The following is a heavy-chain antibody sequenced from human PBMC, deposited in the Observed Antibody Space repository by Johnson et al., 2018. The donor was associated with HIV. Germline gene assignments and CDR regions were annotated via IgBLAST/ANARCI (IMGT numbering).Heavy chain of an antibody. J-gene: IGHJ3*02. V-gene: IGHV3-20*04. D-gene: IGHD2/OR15-2a*01. CDR1: GFTFDDYG. CDR2: INWNGGST. CDR3: AKAFSTFHDAFDI. Sequence: EVQLVESGGGLVEPGGSLRLSCAASGFTFDDYGMSWVRQAPGKGLEWVSGINWNGGSTGYADSVKGRFTISRDNSKNTLFLQMNSLRAEDTAVYFCAKAFSTFHDAFDIWGQGTMVTVSS.